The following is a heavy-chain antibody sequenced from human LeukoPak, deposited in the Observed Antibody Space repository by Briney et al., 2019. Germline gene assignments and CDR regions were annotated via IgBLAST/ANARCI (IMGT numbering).Heavy chain of an antibody. V-gene: IGHV1-8*02. D-gene: IGHD3-10*01. CDR3: ASMVRGVNNYYYYYGMDV. CDR1: GYTFIDYH. CDR2: MNPNSGNT. J-gene: IGHJ6*02. Sequence: ASVKVSCKTSGYTFIDYHIHWVRQAPGQGLEWMGWMNPNSGNTGYAQKFQGRVTMTRNTSISTAYMELSSLRSEDTAVYYCASMVRGVNNYYYYYGMDVWGQGTTVTVSS.